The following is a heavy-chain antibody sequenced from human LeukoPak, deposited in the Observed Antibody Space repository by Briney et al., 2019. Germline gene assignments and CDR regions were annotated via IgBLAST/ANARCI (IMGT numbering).Heavy chain of an antibody. Sequence: KASETLSLTCTVSGYSISSGYYWGWIRQPPGKGLEWIGSIYHSGSTYYNPSLKSRVTISVDTSKNQFSLKLSSVTAADTAVYYCARVQSEYYYYMDVWGKGTTVTVSS. CDR2: IYHSGST. CDR3: ARVQSEYYYYMDV. J-gene: IGHJ6*03. V-gene: IGHV4-38-2*02. CDR1: GYSISSGYY.